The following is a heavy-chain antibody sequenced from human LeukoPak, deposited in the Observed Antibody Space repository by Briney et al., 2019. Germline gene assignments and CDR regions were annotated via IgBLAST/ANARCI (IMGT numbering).Heavy chain of an antibody. CDR2: IYYSGST. CDR3: ARHQPTRRYCSGGSCHPHYYYYMDV. D-gene: IGHD2-15*01. J-gene: IGHJ6*03. CDR1: GGSISSSSYY. Sequence: SETLSLTCTVSGGSISSSSYYWGWIRQPPGKGLEWIGSIYYSGSTYYNPSLKSRVTISVDTSKNQFSLKLSSVTAADTAVYYCARHQPTRRYCSGGSCHPHYYYYMDVWGKGTTVTVSS. V-gene: IGHV4-39*01.